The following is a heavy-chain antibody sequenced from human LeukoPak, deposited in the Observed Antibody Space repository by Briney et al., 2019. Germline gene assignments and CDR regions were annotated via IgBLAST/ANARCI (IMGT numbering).Heavy chain of an antibody. D-gene: IGHD2-8*01. CDR1: GFTFSSYV. V-gene: IGHV3-30*04. Sequence: PGGSLRLSCAASGFTFSSYVMHWVRQAPGKGLEWVAIISYDGSNEYYADSVKGRFTISRDNAKNSLYLQMNSLRAEDTAVYYCARDNGYYYMDVWGKGTTVTISS. J-gene: IGHJ6*03. CDR3: ARDNGYYYMDV. CDR2: ISYDGSNE.